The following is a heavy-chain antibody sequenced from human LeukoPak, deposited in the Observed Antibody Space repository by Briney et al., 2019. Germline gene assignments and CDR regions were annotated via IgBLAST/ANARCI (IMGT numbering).Heavy chain of an antibody. CDR2: IYWDDDK. D-gene: IGHD3-22*01. CDR1: GFSLSTSGVG. J-gene: IGHJ3*02. Sequence: SGPTLVKPTQTLTLTCTFSGFSLSTSGVGVGWIRQPPGKALEWLALIYWDDDKRYSPSLKSRLTITKDTSKNQVVLTMTNMDPVDTATYYCAHRRGYYDSSGYLHDAFDIWGQGTMVTVSS. V-gene: IGHV2-5*02. CDR3: AHRRGYYDSSGYLHDAFDI.